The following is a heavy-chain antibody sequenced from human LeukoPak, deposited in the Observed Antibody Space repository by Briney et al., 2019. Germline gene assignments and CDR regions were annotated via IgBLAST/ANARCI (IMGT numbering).Heavy chain of an antibody. CDR3: ARGVDTAIGGGYNWFDP. V-gene: IGHV4-39*01. Sequence: SETLSLTCTVSGGSIRSSNYYWDWIRQPPGQGLEWIGSIHYSGNTNYNPSLKSRVTIVADTSKNEFSLEMSSVTAADTAVYYCARGVDTAIGGGYNWFDPWGQGTLVTVSS. CDR2: IHYSGNT. J-gene: IGHJ5*02. D-gene: IGHD5-18*01. CDR1: GGSIRSSNYY.